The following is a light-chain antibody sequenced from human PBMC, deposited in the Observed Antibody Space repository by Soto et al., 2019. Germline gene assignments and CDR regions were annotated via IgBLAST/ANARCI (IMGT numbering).Light chain of an antibody. J-gene: IGKJ1*01. CDR1: QAIDSW. CDR3: QQYGSSPLT. V-gene: IGKV1-12*01. Sequence: IQMTQSPSSVSASVGDRVTITCRASQAIDSWLAWYQQKPGEAPKLLIFTGSLLHSGVPPRFSGSGSGTDFTLTISSLQPEDFAVYYCQQYGSSPLTFGQGTKVDIK. CDR2: TGS.